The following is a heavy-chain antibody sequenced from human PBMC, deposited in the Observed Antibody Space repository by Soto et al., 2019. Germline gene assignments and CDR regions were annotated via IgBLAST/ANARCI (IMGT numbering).Heavy chain of an antibody. D-gene: IGHD3-3*01. CDR1: GYSFTSYW. V-gene: IGHV5-51*01. J-gene: IGHJ3*02. CDR2: IYPGDSDT. Sequence: GESLKISCKGSGYSFTSYWIGWVRQMPGKGLEWMGIIYPGDSDTRYSPSFQGQVTISADKSTSTAYLQWSSLKASDTAMYYCAIITIFGVVSPDAFDIWGQGTMVTVSS. CDR3: AIITIFGVVSPDAFDI.